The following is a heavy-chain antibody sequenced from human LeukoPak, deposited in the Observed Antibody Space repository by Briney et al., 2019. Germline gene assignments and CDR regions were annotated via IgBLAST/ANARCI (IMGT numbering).Heavy chain of an antibody. J-gene: IGHJ5*02. CDR2: IYYSGST. D-gene: IGHD3-10*01. Sequence: PSETLSLTCTVSGVSISSSNSYWGWIRQPPGKGLEWIGYIYYSGSTNYNPSLKSRVTISVDTSKNQFSLKLSSVTAADTAVYYCVRHRITMVRGGYENWFDPWGQGTLVTVSS. V-gene: IGHV4-61*05. CDR3: VRHRITMVRGGYENWFDP. CDR1: GVSISSSNSY.